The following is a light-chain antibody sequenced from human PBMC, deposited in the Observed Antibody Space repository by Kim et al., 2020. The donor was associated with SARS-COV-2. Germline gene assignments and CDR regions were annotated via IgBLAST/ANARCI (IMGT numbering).Light chain of an antibody. CDR1: IRDVVGYNY. Sequence: GQSVTNACTGTIRDVVGYNYVSWYQQHPGKAPKLMIYEVSKRPSGVPDRFSGSKSGNTASLTVSGLQAEDEADYYCSSYAGSNNLVFGGGTQLTVL. V-gene: IGLV2-8*01. CDR3: SSYAGSNNLV. J-gene: IGLJ2*01. CDR2: EVS.